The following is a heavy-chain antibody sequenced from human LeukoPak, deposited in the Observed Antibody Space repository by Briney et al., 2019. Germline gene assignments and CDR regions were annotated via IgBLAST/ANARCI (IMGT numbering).Heavy chain of an antibody. CDR1: GYNFTNYW. CDR3: ASGPYYDSSGYRRIWYFDL. CDR2: IDPNDSKS. J-gene: IGHJ2*01. V-gene: IGHV5-51*01. Sequence: HGESLKISCKASGYNFTNYWIAWVRQMPGKGLEWMGIIDPNDSKSTYSPSFQGQVTISADKSIRTAYVQWRSLKATDTAMYYCASGPYYDSSGYRRIWYFDLWGRGTLVTVSS. D-gene: IGHD3-22*01.